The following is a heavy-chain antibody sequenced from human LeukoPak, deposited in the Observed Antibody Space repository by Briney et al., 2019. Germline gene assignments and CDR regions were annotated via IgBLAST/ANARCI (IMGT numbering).Heavy chain of an antibody. J-gene: IGHJ4*02. D-gene: IGHD3-16*01. V-gene: IGHV3-43D*03. CDR1: GFTFDDYA. CDR3: ARAGGYYLDY. CDR2: ISWDGGST. Sequence: PGGSLRLSCAASGFTFDDYAMHWVRHAPGKGLEWVSLISWDGGSTYYADSVKGRFTISRDNAKNSLYLQMNSLRAEDTAVYYCARAGGYYLDYWGQGTLVTVSS.